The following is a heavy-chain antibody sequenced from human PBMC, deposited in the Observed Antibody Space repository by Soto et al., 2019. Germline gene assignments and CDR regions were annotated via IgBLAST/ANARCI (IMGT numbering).Heavy chain of an antibody. J-gene: IGHJ4*02. Sequence: GASVKVSCKASGYTFTDYYMHWVRQAPGQGLEWMGWINPNSGGTNYAQKFQGWVTMTRDTSISAAYMELSRLRSDDTAVYYCARGSGYCSGGSCKNYFDYWGQGTLVTVSS. CDR1: GYTFTDYY. D-gene: IGHD2-15*01. V-gene: IGHV1-2*04. CDR2: INPNSGGT. CDR3: ARGSGYCSGGSCKNYFDY.